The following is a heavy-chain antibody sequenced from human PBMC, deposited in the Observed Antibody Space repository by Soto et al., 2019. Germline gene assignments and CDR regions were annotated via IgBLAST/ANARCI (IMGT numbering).Heavy chain of an antibody. CDR1: GFSLTTTGVG. J-gene: IGHJ4*01. CDR3: TPKYRAFELGY. D-gene: IGHD2-2*02. CDR2: IYWDDDK. Sequence: QITLKESGPTLVKPTQTLTLTCTFSGFSLTTTGVGVGWVRQPPGKALDWLELIYWDDDKRYSPSLKRRLTITKHTSRNHVVLTTTNVDTVDTATSDCTPKYRAFELGYWCHGTLVTVSS. V-gene: IGHV2-5*02.